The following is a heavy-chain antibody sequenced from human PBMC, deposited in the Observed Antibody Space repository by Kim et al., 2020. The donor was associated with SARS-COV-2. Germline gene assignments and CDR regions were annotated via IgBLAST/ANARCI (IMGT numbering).Heavy chain of an antibody. CDR3: ARVRYGYFDY. V-gene: IGHV4-59*13. D-gene: IGHD1-20*01. J-gene: IGHJ4*02. Sequence: SETLSLTCTVSGGSISGYYWSWIRQPPGKGLEWIGYIYYSGSTNYNPSLKSRVTISESTSKNQFSLNLSSVTAADTAIYYCARVRYGYFDYWGQGTLVT. CDR1: GGSISGYY. CDR2: IYYSGST.